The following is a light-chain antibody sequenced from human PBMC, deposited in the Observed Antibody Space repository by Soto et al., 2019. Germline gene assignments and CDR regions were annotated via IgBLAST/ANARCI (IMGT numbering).Light chain of an antibody. CDR1: QSVSSSY. CDR2: AAS. Sequence: EIVLTQSPGTLSLSPGERATLSCRASQSVSSSYLAWYQQKPGQAPRLLIYAASSRATSIADRFSGSGSGKEFTLTISRLEPDDIAVFYCHQYGTSPATFGGGTTVEIK. J-gene: IGKJ4*01. CDR3: HQYGTSPAT. V-gene: IGKV3-20*01.